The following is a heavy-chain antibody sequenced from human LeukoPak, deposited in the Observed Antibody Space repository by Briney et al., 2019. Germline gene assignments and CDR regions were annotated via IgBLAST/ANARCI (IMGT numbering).Heavy chain of an antibody. CDR3: ARAAGDLHSFDY. Sequence: GGSLRLSCAASGFTFSSYSMNWVRQAPGKGLEWVSSISSSSYIYYADSVKGRFTISRDNAKNSLYLQMNSLRAEDTAVYYCARAAGDLHSFDYWGQGTLVTVSS. CDR1: GFTFSSYS. V-gene: IGHV3-21*01. CDR2: ISSSSYI. D-gene: IGHD3-16*01. J-gene: IGHJ4*02.